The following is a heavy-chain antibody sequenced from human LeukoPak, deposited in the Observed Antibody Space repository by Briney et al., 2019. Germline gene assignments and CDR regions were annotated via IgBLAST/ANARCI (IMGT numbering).Heavy chain of an antibody. J-gene: IGHJ5*02. V-gene: IGHV1-18*01. Sequence: MGWISAYNGNTNYAQKLQGRVTMTTDTSTSTAYMELRSLRSDDTAVYYCARAQVTTYWFDPWGQGTLVTVSS. CDR3: ARAQVTTYWFDP. CDR2: ISAYNGNT. D-gene: IGHD4-11*01.